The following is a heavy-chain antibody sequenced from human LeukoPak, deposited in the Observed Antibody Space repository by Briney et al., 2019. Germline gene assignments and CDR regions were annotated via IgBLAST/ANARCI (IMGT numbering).Heavy chain of an antibody. Sequence: SDTLSLPCGVSGGSIDITNDWSWVRQAPGKGLELIGENSHRGTTNYTPSLRSRVAMSLDRANNQLSLSLTSVSAADTAAYYCMRDSRPFCPFAYWGQGVLVTVSS. J-gene: IGHJ4*02. CDR1: GGSIDITND. V-gene: IGHV4-4*02. D-gene: IGHD2-2*01. CDR3: MRDSRPFCPFAY. CDR2: NSHRGTT.